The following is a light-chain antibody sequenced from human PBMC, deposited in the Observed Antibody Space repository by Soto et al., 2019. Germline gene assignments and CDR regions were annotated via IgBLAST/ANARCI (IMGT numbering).Light chain of an antibody. V-gene: IGKV3-15*01. J-gene: IGKJ1*01. CDR2: GAS. CDR1: QSISSSY. CDR3: QQYNNWPPWT. Sequence: EIVLTQSPGTLSLSPGERATLSCRASQSISSSYLAWYQQKPGQAPRLLIYGASTRATGIPARFSGSGSGTEFTLTIRSLQSEDFAVYYCQQYNNWPPWTFGQGTKV.